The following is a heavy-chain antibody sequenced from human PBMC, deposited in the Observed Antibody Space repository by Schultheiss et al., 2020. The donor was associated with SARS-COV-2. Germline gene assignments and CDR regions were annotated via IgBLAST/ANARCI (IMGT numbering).Heavy chain of an antibody. J-gene: IGHJ3*02. CDR3: AKERGYYYDSSGYYYAPPGRDAFDI. D-gene: IGHD3-22*01. CDR1: GFTFSSYS. CDR2: ISYDGSNK. V-gene: IGHV3-30*18. Sequence: GESLKISCAASGFTFSSYSMNWVRQAPGKGLEWVAVISYDGSNKYYADSVKGRFTISRDNSKNTLYLQMNSLRAEDTAVYYCAKERGYYYDSSGYYYAPPGRDAFDIWGQGTMVTVSS.